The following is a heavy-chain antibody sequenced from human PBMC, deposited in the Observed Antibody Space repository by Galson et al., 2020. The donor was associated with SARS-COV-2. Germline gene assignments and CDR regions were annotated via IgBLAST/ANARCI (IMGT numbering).Heavy chain of an antibody. Sequence: SETLSLTCAVYGGSFKNYYWTWIRQSPGKGLQWIGEINHRGSTNYDPSLQGRVAMSVDTSKNQFSLRPSSVTAADTAVYYCVRGAEERRILVVVPYYYTYMDVWGGGTAVTVSS. CDR2: INHRGST. CDR1: GGSFKNYY. D-gene: IGHD2-2*01. J-gene: IGHJ6*03. CDR3: VRGAEERRILVVVPYYYTYMDV. V-gene: IGHV4-34*01.